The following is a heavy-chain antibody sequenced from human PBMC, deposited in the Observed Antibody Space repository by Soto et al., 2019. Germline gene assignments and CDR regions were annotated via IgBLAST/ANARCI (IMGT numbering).Heavy chain of an antibody. CDR2: ISYDGSNK. CDR1: GFTFSSYG. D-gene: IGHD6-13*01. J-gene: IGHJ5*02. CDR3: AKDGRGPYSSSWYDWFDP. Sequence: GGSLRLSCAASGFTFSSYGMHWVRQAPGKGLEWVAVISYDGSNKYYADSVKGRFTISRDNSKNTLYLQMNSLRAEDTAVYYCAKDGRGPYSSSWYDWFDPWGQGTLVTVSS. V-gene: IGHV3-30*18.